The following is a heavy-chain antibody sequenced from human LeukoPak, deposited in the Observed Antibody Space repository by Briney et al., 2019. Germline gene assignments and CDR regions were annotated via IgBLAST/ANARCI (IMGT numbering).Heavy chain of an antibody. CDR1: GYTFTGYY. V-gene: IGHV1-2*02. CDR2: INPNSGGT. J-gene: IGHJ4*02. Sequence: EASVKVSCKASGYTFTGYYMHWVRQAPGQGLEWMGWINPNSGGTNYAQKFQGRVTMTRDTSISTAYMELSSLRSEDTAVYYCARGSYYDYVWGSYRWVAGYFDYWGQGTLVTVSS. CDR3: ARGSYYDYVWGSYRWVAGYFDY. D-gene: IGHD3-16*02.